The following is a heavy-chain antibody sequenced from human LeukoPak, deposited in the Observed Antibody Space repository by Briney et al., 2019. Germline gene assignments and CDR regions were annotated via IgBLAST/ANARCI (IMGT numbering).Heavy chain of an antibody. CDR1: GGSISSHY. Sequence: PSETLSLTCTVSGGSISSHYWSWIRQPPGKGLECIGYIFYTGGPNYNPSLKSRVTMSVDTSKNQFSLELNSVTAADTAVYYCARDPIGGNTKFDPWGQGTLVTVSS. J-gene: IGHJ5*02. D-gene: IGHD3-10*01. CDR2: IFYTGGP. CDR3: ARDPIGGNTKFDP. V-gene: IGHV4-59*11.